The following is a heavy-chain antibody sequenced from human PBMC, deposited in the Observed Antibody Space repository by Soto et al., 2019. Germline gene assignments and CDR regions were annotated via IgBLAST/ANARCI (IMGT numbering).Heavy chain of an antibody. V-gene: IGHV4-59*01. CDR1: GGSISTSY. CDR2: VYNSRTT. CDR3: ARGGEVRGVLRWFDP. J-gene: IGHJ5*02. Sequence: NPSETLSLTCTVSGGSISTSYWSWIRQPPGKGLECIGFVYNSRTTNYNPSLRSRVTISVDTSKNQFSLKLSSVTAADTAVHYCARGGEVRGVLRWFDPWGQGTLVTVSS. D-gene: IGHD3-10*01.